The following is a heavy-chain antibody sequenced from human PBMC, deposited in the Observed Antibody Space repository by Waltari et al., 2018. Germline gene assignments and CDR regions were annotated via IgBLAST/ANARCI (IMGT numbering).Heavy chain of an antibody. Sequence: EVRLVESGGGLVQPGGSLRLSCAASGIIFRNYWMSWVGQPPGKGVEWVADIKEDGSGKYYGDSVKGRFTISRDNAKNSVYLQMSNLRVDDTAVYYCAKGGGPHYWGQGTLVTVSS. CDR1: GIIFRNYW. V-gene: IGHV3-7*01. CDR3: AKGGGPHY. CDR2: IKEDGSGK. D-gene: IGHD1-26*01. J-gene: IGHJ4*02.